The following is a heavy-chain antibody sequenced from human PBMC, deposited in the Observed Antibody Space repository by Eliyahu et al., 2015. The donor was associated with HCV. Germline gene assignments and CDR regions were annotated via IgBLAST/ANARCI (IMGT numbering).Heavy chain of an antibody. CDR2: TTGSGVTT. CDR3: AKRQILAGLDV. Sequence: LLESGGGLVXPGGSLRLSCAASGFAFDNYEMSWVRQAPGKGLEWLSTTTGSGVTTHYADSVKGRFSVSRDNSRNTLDLQMNRLTAEDTAVYYCAKRQILAGLDVWGRGTSVXXXS. D-gene: IGHD2-15*01. J-gene: IGHJ6*02. V-gene: IGHV3-23*01. CDR1: GFAFDNYE.